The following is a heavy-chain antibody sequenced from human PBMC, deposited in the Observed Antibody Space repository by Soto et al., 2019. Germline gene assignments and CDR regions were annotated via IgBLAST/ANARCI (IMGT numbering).Heavy chain of an antibody. CDR2: IYYSGST. CDR3: ARGVTTVTTIDY. J-gene: IGHJ4*02. V-gene: IGHV4-59*01. D-gene: IGHD4-17*01. CDR1: CHYFTSYY. Sequence: PSKTLSLTCFICCHYFTSYYWSWIRQPPGKGLEWIGYIYYSGSTNYNPSLKSRVTISVDTSKNQFSLKLSSVTAADTAVYYCARGVTTVTTIDYWGQGTLVTVS.